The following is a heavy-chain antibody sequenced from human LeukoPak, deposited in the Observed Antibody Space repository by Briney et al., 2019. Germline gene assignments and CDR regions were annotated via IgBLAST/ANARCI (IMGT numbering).Heavy chain of an antibody. CDR3: ARDVVAAAGSFDY. CDR2: IYYSGNT. J-gene: IGHJ4*02. D-gene: IGHD6-13*01. CDR1: GGSISNKY. Sequence: SETLSLTCTVSGGSISNKYWSWIRQPPGKGLEWIGYIYYSGNTNYNPSLKSRVTILVDTSKNQVSLKLSSVTAADTAVYYCARDVVAAAGSFDYWGQGTQVTVSS. V-gene: IGHV4-59*01.